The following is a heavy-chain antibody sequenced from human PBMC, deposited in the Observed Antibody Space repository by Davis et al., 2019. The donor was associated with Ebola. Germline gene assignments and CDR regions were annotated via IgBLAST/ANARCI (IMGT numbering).Heavy chain of an antibody. CDR3: ARDIHAPVNGAGDY. Sequence: SVKVSCKASGDTFSTYTMSWVRQAPGQGLEWMGSIIPMLGVPNYAQKFQGRVTITADKSTSTAYMELSSLRSEDTAIYYCARDIHAPVNGAGDYWGQGTPVTVSS. V-gene: IGHV1-69*10. J-gene: IGHJ4*02. D-gene: IGHD6-19*01. CDR2: IIPMLGVP. CDR1: GDTFSTYT.